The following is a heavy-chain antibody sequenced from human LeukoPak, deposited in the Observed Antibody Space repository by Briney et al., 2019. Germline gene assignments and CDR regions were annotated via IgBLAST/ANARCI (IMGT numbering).Heavy chain of an antibody. CDR2: INPNSGGT. V-gene: IGHV1-2*02. CDR3: ARDPGFAFDI. Sequence: GSVKDSCKASGYTLTGYYMHWVRQAPAQGLEWMGWINPNSGGTNYAQKFQGRVTMTRDTSISTAYMELSRLRSDDTAVYYCARDPGFAFDIWGQGTMVTVSS. J-gene: IGHJ3*02. CDR1: GYTLTGYY.